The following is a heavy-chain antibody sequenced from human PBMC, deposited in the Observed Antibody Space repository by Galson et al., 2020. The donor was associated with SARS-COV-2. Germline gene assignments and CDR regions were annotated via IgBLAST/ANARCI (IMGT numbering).Heavy chain of an antibody. CDR1: GFTFSNYK. D-gene: IGHD3-9*01. Sequence: AGGSLRLSCAASGFTFSNYKMNWVRQAPGKGLEWVSSISSGSSSIYYADSLKGRFTISRDNAKNSLYLQMSGLRAEDTAVYYCARLVADYDMLTGYEFYYFDYWGQGTLVTVSS. CDR2: ISSGSSSI. J-gene: IGHJ4*02. V-gene: IGHV3-21*01. CDR3: ARLVADYDMLTGYEFYYFDY.